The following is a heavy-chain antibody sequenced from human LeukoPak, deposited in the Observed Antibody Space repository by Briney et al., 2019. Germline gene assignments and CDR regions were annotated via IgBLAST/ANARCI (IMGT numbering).Heavy chain of an antibody. CDR1: GFTFSDYY. Sequence: PGGSLRLSCAASGFTFSDYYTSWIRQAPGKGLEWVSYISSSGRTIYYADSVKGRFTISRDNAKNSLSLQMNSLRAEDTAMYYCARIGSTGYYPFYYYYMDVWGKGTTVTVSS. CDR2: ISSSGRTI. V-gene: IGHV3-11*01. CDR3: ARIGSTGYYPFYYYYMDV. D-gene: IGHD3-9*01. J-gene: IGHJ6*03.